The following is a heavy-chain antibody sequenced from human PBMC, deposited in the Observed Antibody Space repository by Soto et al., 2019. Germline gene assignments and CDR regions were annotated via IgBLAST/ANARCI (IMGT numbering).Heavy chain of an antibody. CDR3: AISRDVDTAMEFDY. D-gene: IGHD5-18*01. Sequence: VKVSFKAAGGTFSIYAISWVRQAPGQGLEWMGGIIPIFGTANDAQKFQGRVTITADESTSTAYMELSSLRSEDTAVYYCAISRDVDTAMEFDYWGQGTLVTVPS. J-gene: IGHJ4*02. CDR2: IIPIFGTA. V-gene: IGHV1-69*01. CDR1: GGTFSIYA.